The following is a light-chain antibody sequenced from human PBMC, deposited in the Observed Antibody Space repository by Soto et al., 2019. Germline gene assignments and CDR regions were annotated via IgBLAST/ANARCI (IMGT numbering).Light chain of an antibody. V-gene: IGLV2-14*01. J-gene: IGLJ2*01. CDR2: DVS. CDR3: SSYTSSSTRV. CDR1: SSDVGGYKY. Sequence: QPVLTQPASVSGSPGQSITISCTGTSSDVGGYKYVSWYQQYPGKAPKVMIYDVSNRPSGVSNRFSGSKSGNTASLTISGLQAEYEADYYCSSYTSSSTRVFGGGTKLTVL.